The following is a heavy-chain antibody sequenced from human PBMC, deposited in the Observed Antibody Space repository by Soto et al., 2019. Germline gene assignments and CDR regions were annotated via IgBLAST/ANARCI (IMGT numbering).Heavy chain of an antibody. J-gene: IGHJ6*02. CDR3: ASRYSSSWYENSMDV. Sequence: PGESLKISCKGSGYSFTSYWISWVRQMPGKGLEWMGRIDPSDSYTNYSPSFQGHVTISADKSISTAYLQWSSLKASDTAMYYCASRYSSSWYENSMDVWGQGTTVTV. CDR1: GYSFTSYW. V-gene: IGHV5-10-1*01. CDR2: IDPSDSYT. D-gene: IGHD6-13*01.